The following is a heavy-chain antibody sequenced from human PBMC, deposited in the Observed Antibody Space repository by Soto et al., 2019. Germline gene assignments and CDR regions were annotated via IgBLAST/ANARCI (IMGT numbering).Heavy chain of an antibody. CDR3: ARDRGGYQLLFHSFTYYGMDV. V-gene: IGHV4-31*03. CDR1: GGSISSGGYY. D-gene: IGHD2-2*01. J-gene: IGHJ6*02. Sequence: NPSETLSLTCTVSGGSISSGGYYWSWIRQHPGKGLEWIGYIYYSGSTYYNPSLKSRVTISVDTSKNQFSLKLSSVTAADTAVYYCARDRGGYQLLFHSFTYYGMDVWGQGTMVTVSS. CDR2: IYYSGST.